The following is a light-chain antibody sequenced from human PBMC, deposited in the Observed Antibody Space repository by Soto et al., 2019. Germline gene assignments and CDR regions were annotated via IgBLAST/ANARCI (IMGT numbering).Light chain of an antibody. J-gene: IGLJ2*01. CDR1: SSNIGSNL. CDR3: DCCYDRMDGSVA. Sequence: QSVLTQPPSASGTPGQRVTISCSGSSSNIGSNLLDWYQQLPGRATKHLIYSNNQRPSGVPDRFSGSESDTSASLAISGLQSQDEAQYYYDCCYDRMDGSVAFGGGTKLTVL. V-gene: IGLV1-44*01. CDR2: SNN.